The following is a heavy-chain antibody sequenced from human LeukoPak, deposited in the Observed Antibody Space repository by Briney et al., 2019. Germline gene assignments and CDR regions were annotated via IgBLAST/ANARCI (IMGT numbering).Heavy chain of an antibody. CDR2: ISGSCGST. Sequence: GGSLRLSCAASGFTFSSYAMSWVRQAPGKGLEWVSAISGSCGSTYYADSVKGRCTISRDNSKNTLYLQMNSLRAEDTAVYYCAKEPGAMACYWYFDLWGRGTLVTVSS. J-gene: IGHJ2*01. D-gene: IGHD1-26*01. CDR1: GFTFSSYA. CDR3: AKEPGAMACYWYFDL. V-gene: IGHV3-23*01.